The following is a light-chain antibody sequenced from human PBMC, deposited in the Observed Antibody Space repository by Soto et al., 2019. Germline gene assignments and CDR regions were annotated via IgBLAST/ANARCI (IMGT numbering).Light chain of an antibody. J-gene: IGKJ2*01. CDR3: LQYNNWPPKQYT. CDR1: QSVSSD. Sequence: EIVMTQSPATLSVSPGERATLSCRASQSVSSDLAWYQHKPGQAPRLLIYGASTRATGIPARVSGSGSGTEFSLTISSLQSEDFAVYYCLQYNNWPPKQYTFGQGTKLEIK. V-gene: IGKV3-15*01. CDR2: GAS.